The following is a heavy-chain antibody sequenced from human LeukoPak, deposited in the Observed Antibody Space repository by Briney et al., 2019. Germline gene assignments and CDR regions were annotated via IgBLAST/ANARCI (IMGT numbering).Heavy chain of an antibody. V-gene: IGHV3-23*01. CDR3: ARDQPHAASWFDP. D-gene: IGHD2-2*01. CDR1: TINFSDYG. Sequence: PGGSLRLSCAASTINFSDYGMDWVRQAPGRGLSWVSTINPTGVRTYYADSVRGRFTISRDNSKNTVFLQINSLRVEDTAIYYCARDQPHAASWFDPWGQGTLVTVSS. J-gene: IGHJ5*02. CDR2: INPTGVRT.